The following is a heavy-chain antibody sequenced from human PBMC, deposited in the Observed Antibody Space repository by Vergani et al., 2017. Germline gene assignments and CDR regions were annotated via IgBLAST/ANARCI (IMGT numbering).Heavy chain of an antibody. D-gene: IGHD4-17*01. V-gene: IGHV3-21*01. Sequence: EVQLVESGGGLVKPGGSLRLSCAASGFTFSSYSMNWVRQAPGKGLEWVSSISSSSSYIYYADSVKGRFTISRDNAKNSLYLQMNSLRAEDTAVYYCAREPSYTVTTPFDYWGQGTLVTVSS. CDR3: AREPSYTVTTPFDY. CDR1: GFTFSSYS. J-gene: IGHJ4*02. CDR2: ISSSSSYI.